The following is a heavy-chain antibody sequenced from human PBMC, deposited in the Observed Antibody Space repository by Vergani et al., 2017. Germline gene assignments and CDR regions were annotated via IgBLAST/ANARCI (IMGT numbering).Heavy chain of an antibody. CDR2: IYWNDDP. D-gene: IGHD1-7*01. V-gene: IGHV2-5*04. CDR1: GFSLNPRGGS. CDR3: VYRKTEGGTTGCVYPFYYKYDMDV. Sequence: QITLKESGPTLVKPTQTLTLTCTFSGFSLNPRGGSVAWIRQPPGKARNGLALIYWNDDPHYSPSLNNRVTITKDTSKNQLVLTMTNMDYVDTGTYYCVYRKTEGGTTGCVYPFYYKYDMDVWGKGTTVTVSS. J-gene: IGHJ6*03.